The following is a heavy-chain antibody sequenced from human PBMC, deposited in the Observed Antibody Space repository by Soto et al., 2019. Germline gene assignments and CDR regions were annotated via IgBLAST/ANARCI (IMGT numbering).Heavy chain of an antibody. CDR2: IIPILGIA. Sequence: ASVKVSCKASGGTFSSYTISWVRQAPGQGLEWMGRIIPILGIANYAQKFQGRVTITADKSTSTAYMELSSLRSEDTAVYYCAREYNSVTPEYYYYYYMDVWGKGTTVTVSS. V-gene: IGHV1-69*04. CDR3: AREYNSVTPEYYYYYYMDV. J-gene: IGHJ6*03. D-gene: IGHD1-1*01. CDR1: GGTFSSYT.